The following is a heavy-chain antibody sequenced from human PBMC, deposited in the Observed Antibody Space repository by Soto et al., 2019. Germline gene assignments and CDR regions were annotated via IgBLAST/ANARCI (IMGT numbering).Heavy chain of an antibody. Sequence: SETLSLTCTVSGGSISSSSYYWGWIRQPPGKGLEWIGSIYYSGSTYYNPSLKSRVTISVDTSKNQSSLKLSSVTAADTAVYYCARHTGYCSGGSCYHDDYYYYYGMDVWGQGTTVTVSS. CDR2: IYYSGST. V-gene: IGHV4-39*01. J-gene: IGHJ6*02. D-gene: IGHD2-15*01. CDR1: GGSISSSSYY. CDR3: ARHTGYCSGGSCYHDDYYYYYGMDV.